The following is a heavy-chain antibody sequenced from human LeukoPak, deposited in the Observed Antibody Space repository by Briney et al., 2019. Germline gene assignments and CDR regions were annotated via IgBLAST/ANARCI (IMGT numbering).Heavy chain of an antibody. D-gene: IGHD2-15*01. CDR1: GYTFTRYY. V-gene: IGHV1-46*01. CDR2: INPSSGST. CDR3: AKGYCSGGTCYSYDY. J-gene: IGHJ4*02. Sequence: ASVKVCCKASGYTFTRYYIHLVRQAPGQGLEWMGIINPSSGSTSYAQKFQGRVTMTRDTSMSTVYMELNSLRSGDTAVYYCAKGYCSGGTCYSYDYWGQGTLVTVSS.